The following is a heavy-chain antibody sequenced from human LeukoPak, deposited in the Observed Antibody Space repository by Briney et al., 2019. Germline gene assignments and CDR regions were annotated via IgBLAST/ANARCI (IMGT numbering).Heavy chain of an antibody. CDR1: GFSVSSNY. CDR3: AKDRVRVPQRTSDY. V-gene: IGHV3-53*01. D-gene: IGHD3-10*01. CDR2: IHSGGST. J-gene: IGHJ4*02. Sequence: PGGSLRLSCAASGFSVSSNYMSWVRQAPGKGLEWVSIIHSGGSTYYADSVKGRFTISRDNSKNTLYLQMNSLRAEDSAVYYCAKDRVRVPQRTSDYWGQGTLVTVSS.